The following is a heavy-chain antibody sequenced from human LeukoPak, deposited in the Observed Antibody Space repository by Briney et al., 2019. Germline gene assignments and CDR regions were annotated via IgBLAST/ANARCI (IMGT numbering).Heavy chain of an antibody. CDR3: ARTTTIGATWGMDV. V-gene: IGHV3-72*01. CDR2: IRKKANSYST. J-gene: IGHJ6*02. CDR1: GFTFTDHY. D-gene: IGHD1-1*01. Sequence: PGGSLRLSCAGSGFTFTDHYMDWVGQAPGKGLEWVGRIRKKANSYSTEYAASVKGGFTISRDDSKNSVYLQLYSLKTEDTAVYYCARTTTIGATWGMDVWGQGTTVTVS.